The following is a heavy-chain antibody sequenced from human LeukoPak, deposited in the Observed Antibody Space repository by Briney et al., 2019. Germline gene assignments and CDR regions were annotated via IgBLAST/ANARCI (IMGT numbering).Heavy chain of an antibody. D-gene: IGHD2-15*01. CDR3: ARVAVAAWSYFDL. J-gene: IGHJ2*01. V-gene: IGHV3-64*01. CDR2: ISSNGGST. Sequence: GGSLRLSCAASGLTFSSYAMHWVRQAPGKGLEYVSAISSNGGSTYYANSVKGRFTISRDNSKNTLYLQMGSLRAEDMAVYYCARVAVAAWSYFDLWGRGTLVTVSS. CDR1: GLTFSSYA.